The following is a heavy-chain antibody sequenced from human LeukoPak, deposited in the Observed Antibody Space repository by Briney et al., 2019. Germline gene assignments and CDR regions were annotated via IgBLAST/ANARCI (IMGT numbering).Heavy chain of an antibody. CDR3: ARNQRRLDY. V-gene: IGHV3-7*01. D-gene: IGHD1-14*01. CDR1: GLTFNTYW. J-gene: IGHJ4*02. CDR2: IKQDGSEK. Sequence: GGSLRLSCAASGLTFNTYWLSWVRPAPGRGLELVANIKQDGSEKYYVDSVKGRFTISRDNAKNSLYLQVNSLRAEDTAVYYCARNQRRLDYWGQGTLVTVSS.